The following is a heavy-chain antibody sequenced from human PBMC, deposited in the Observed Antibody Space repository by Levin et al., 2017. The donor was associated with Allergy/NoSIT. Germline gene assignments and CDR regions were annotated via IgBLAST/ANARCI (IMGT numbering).Heavy chain of an antibody. Sequence: GGSLRLSCTASGFTFRSYGMYWVRQAPGRGLEWVAVIWYDGSNKYYLDSVEGRFTISRDNSKNTLYLEMNSLRVEDTAVYYCASGMAHFYDGSAWSHLIDYYAMDVWGQGTTVAVSS. V-gene: IGHV3-33*01. CDR3: ASGMAHFYDGSAWSHLIDYYAMDV. CDR1: GFTFRSYG. D-gene: IGHD3-22*01. CDR2: IWYDGSNK. J-gene: IGHJ6*02.